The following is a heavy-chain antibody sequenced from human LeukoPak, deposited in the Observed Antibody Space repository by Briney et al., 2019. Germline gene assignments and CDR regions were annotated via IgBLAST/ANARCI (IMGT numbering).Heavy chain of an antibody. J-gene: IGHJ4*02. CDR1: GFTFSSYA. Sequence: GGSLRLSCAASGFTFSSYAMSWVRQAPGKGLEWVSAISGSGGSTYYADSVKGRFTISRDNAKNSLYLQMNSLRDEDTAVYYCAKAAGKENGYDFFFEHWGQGTLVTVSS. CDR3: AKAAGKENGYDFFFEH. V-gene: IGHV3-23*01. CDR2: ISGSGGST. D-gene: IGHD3-3*01.